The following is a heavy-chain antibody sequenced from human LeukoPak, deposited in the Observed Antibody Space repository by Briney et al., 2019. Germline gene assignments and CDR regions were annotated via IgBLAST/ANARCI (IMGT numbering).Heavy chain of an antibody. CDR3: ASDASRLSGTIPDHHL. J-gene: IGHJ4*02. CDR2: IIPIFGTA. CDR1: GGTFSSYA. D-gene: IGHD1-7*01. V-gene: IGHV1-69*05. Sequence: SVKVSCKASGGTFSSYAISWVRQALGQGLEWMGGIIPIFGTANYAQKFQGRVTITTDESTSTAYMELSSLRSEDTAVYYCASDASRLSGTIPDHHLWGQGTLVTVSS.